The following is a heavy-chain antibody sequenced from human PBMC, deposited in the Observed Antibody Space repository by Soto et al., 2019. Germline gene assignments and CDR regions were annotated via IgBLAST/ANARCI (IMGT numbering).Heavy chain of an antibody. CDR1: GFTFSIYG. D-gene: IGHD3-22*01. CDR3: ARVPIYYYERSGYGLTMNYVMDV. Sequence: PGGSLRLSCAASGFTFSIYGMHWVRQAPGKGLEWVAVIWYDGSNKYYADSVKGRFTISRDNSKNTLYLQMNSLRAEDTAVYYCARVPIYYYERSGYGLTMNYVMDVWGQGNKVTVYS. V-gene: IGHV3-33*01. J-gene: IGHJ6*02. CDR2: IWYDGSNK.